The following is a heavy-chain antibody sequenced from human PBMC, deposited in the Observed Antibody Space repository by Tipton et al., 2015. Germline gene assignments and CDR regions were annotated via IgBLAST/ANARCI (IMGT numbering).Heavy chain of an antibody. J-gene: IGHJ4*02. V-gene: IGHV3-7*01. D-gene: IGHD6-13*01. CDR2: IKPDGNEK. CDR3: ARHGYIAATDY. Sequence: SLRLSCAASTFTFSNYWMSWVRQAPGKGLEWVANIKPDGNEKFFVDSMEGRFTISRDNAKNSLYLQMGSLRGEDTAVYFCARHGYIAATDYWGQGTLVTVSS. CDR1: TFTFSNYW.